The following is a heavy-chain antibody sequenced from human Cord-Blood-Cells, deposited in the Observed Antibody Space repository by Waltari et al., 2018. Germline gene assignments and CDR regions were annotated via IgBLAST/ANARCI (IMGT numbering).Heavy chain of an antibody. V-gene: IGHV1-2*02. J-gene: IGHJ3*02. Sequence: QVQLVQSGAEVKKPGASVKVSCKASGYTFTGYYMHWVRQAPGQGLEWMGWINPNSGGTNYAQKCQGRVTMTRDTSISTAYMELSRLRSDDTAVYYCARDQERWEYDAFDIWGQGTMVTVSS. CDR3: ARDQERWEYDAFDI. CDR1: GYTFTGYY. CDR2: INPNSGGT. D-gene: IGHD1-26*01.